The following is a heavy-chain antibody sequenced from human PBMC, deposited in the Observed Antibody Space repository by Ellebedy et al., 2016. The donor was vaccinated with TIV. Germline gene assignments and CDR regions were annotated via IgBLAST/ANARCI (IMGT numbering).Heavy chain of an antibody. CDR2: ISGTSTTT. Sequence: PGGSLRLSCAASGFAFSSYTMAWVRQAPGKGLEWVSAISGTSTTTYYADSVKGRFTISRDNSNSTLYMDMNSLEAEDTAIYFCAKGTFNSLSLRGKFDPWGQGTLVTVSS. V-gene: IGHV3-23*01. D-gene: IGHD3-10*01. CDR1: GFAFSSYT. J-gene: IGHJ5*02. CDR3: AKGTFNSLSLRGKFDP.